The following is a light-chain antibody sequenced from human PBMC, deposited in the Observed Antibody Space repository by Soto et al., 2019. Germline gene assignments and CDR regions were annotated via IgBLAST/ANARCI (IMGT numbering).Light chain of an antibody. Sequence: QSALTQPPSASGSRGQSVTISCTGTSVDINYVSWFQQHPGKAPKLIICEVTKRPSGVPDRFSGSKSDNTASLTVSGLQDDDEADYYCSSYAGRDIWVFGGGTKVTVL. J-gene: IGLJ3*02. CDR1: SVDINY. V-gene: IGLV2-8*01. CDR3: SSYAGRDIWV. CDR2: EVT.